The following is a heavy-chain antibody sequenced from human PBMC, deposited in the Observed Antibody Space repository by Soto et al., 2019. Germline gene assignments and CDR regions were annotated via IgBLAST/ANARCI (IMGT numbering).Heavy chain of an antibody. CDR1: GGSFSGYY. CDR2: INHSGST. J-gene: IGHJ6*02. D-gene: IGHD3-3*01. V-gene: IGHV4-34*01. Sequence: SETLSLTCAVYGGSFSGYYWSWIRQPPGKGLEWIGEINHSGSTNYNPSLKSRVTISVDTSKNQFSLKLSSVTAADTAVYYCARTYDFWSGYDYYGMDVWGQGTT. CDR3: ARTYDFWSGYDYYGMDV.